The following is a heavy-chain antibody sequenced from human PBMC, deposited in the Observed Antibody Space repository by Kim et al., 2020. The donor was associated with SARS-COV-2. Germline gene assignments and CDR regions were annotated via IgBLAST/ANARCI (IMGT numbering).Heavy chain of an antibody. CDR1: GYTFTSYA. V-gene: IGHV7-4-1*02. J-gene: IGHJ6*02. CDR3: ARVAVAGTFYYGMDV. CDR2: INTNTGNP. Sequence: ASVKVSCKASGYTFTSYAMNWVRQAPGQGLEWMGWINTNTGNPTYAQGFTGRFVFSLDTSVSTAYLQISSLKAEDTAVYYCARVAVAGTFYYGMDVWGQGTTVTVSS. D-gene: IGHD6-19*01.